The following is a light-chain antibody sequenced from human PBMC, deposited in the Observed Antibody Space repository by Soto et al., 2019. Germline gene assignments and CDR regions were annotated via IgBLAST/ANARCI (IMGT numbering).Light chain of an antibody. V-gene: IGKV4-1*01. Sequence: DIVMTQSPDSLAVSLGERATINCKSSQSVLYSSNNKNYLAWYQQKPGQPPKLLIYWASTRESGVPDRFSGSGSGTDFTLTISSLQAEDVAVYYCQQYYSTPLLGPRTKVDIK. CDR3: QQYYSTPL. J-gene: IGKJ3*01. CDR1: QSVLYSSNNKNY. CDR2: WAS.